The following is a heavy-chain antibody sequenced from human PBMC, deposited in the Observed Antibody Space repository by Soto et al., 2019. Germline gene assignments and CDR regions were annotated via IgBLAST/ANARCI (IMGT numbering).Heavy chain of an antibody. D-gene: IGHD6-13*01. V-gene: IGHV4-31*03. J-gene: IGHJ6*02. CDR1: GGSISSGGYY. CDR2: IYYSGST. Sequence: SETLSLTCTVSGGSISSGGYYWSWIRQHPGKGLEWIGYIYYSGSTYYNPSLKSRLTISVDTSKNQFSLKLSSVTAADTAVYYCARDVRSSWQYYYGMDVWGQGTTVTVSS. CDR3: ARDVRSSWQYYYGMDV.